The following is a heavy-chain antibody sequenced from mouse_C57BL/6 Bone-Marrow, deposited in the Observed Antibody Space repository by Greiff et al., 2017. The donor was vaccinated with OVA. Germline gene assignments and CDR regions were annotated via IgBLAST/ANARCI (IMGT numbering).Heavy chain of an antibody. D-gene: IGHD2-3*01. CDR2: INPNNGGT. CDR3: ATDGYLPFDY. CDR1: GYTFTDYY. J-gene: IGHJ2*01. Sequence: VQLQQQSGPELVKPGASVKISCKASGYTFTDYYMNWVKQSHGKSLEWIGDINPNNGGTSYNQKFKGKATLTVDKSSSTAYMELRSLTSEDSAVYYCATDGYLPFDYWGQGTTLTVSS. V-gene: IGHV1-26*01.